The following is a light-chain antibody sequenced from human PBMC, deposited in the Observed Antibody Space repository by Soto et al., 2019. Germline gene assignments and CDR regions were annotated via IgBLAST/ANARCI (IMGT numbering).Light chain of an antibody. CDR2: GAS. CDR1: QSVSSSY. Sequence: EIVLPQSPGTLSLSPGERATLSCRASQSVSSSYLAWYQQKPGQAPRLLSYGASLRDTGIPDRFSGSGSGTDFTFAISRLEPEDFAVYYCQQYHTSPITFGQGTRLEIK. V-gene: IGKV3-20*01. CDR3: QQYHTSPIT. J-gene: IGKJ5*01.